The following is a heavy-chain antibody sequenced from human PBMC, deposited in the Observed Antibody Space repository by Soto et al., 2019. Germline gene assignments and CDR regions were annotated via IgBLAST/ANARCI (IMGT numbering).Heavy chain of an antibody. Sequence: GGSLRLSCAASGFTFSTHALSWVRQAPGKGLEWVSAISANGQGIYYADSVRGRFTISRDNSKNTIFLHMDSLRAEDTAVYYCAKDRNYPRDQFHYWGQGTLVTVSS. CDR2: ISANGQGI. CDR1: GFTFSTHA. V-gene: IGHV3-23*01. J-gene: IGHJ4*02. D-gene: IGHD1-7*01. CDR3: AKDRNYPRDQFHY.